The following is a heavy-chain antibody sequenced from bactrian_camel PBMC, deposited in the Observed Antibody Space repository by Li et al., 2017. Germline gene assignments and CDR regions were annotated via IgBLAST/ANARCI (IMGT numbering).Heavy chain of an antibody. CDR1: GYSTC. J-gene: IGHJ6*01. CDR2: VPIGSGRT. CDR3: AAESDYSGNYYYTGAPAFGF. D-gene: IGHD2*01. V-gene: IGHV3S31*01. Sequence: DVQLVESGGGSVQVQAGGSLILSCAVVSGYSTCMAWFRQGSGKEREAVASVPIGSGRTYYADSVKGRFTSSRDNAKNTLYLQMNSLKPEDTGMYYCAAESDYSGNYYYTGAPAFGFWGQGTQVTVS.